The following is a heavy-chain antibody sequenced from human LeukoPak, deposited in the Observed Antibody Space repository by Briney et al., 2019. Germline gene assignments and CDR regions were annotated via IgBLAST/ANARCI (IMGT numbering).Heavy chain of an antibody. V-gene: IGHV3-21*04. CDR2: ISSSSSYI. CDR3: AKDGVVGARRNYMDV. D-gene: IGHD1-26*01. J-gene: IGHJ6*03. CDR1: GFTFSSYS. Sequence: PGGSLRLSCAASGFTFSSYSMNWVRQAPGKGLEWVSCISSSSSYIYYADSVKGRFTTSRDNAKNSLYLQMNSLRAEDTAVYYCAKDGVVGARRNYMDVWGKGTTVTVSS.